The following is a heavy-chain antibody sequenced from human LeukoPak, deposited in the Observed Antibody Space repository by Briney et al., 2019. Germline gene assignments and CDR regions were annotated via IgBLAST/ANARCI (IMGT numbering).Heavy chain of an antibody. J-gene: IGHJ4*02. D-gene: IGHD3-22*01. V-gene: IGHV4-31*03. CDR1: GGSISSGGYY. Sequence: SQTLSLTCTVSGGSISSGGYYWSWIRQHPGKGLEWIGYIYYSGSTYYNPSLKSRVAMSVDTSKNQFSLKLSSATAADTAVYYCARVIPNSYYYDSSGYYCDYWGQGTLVTVSS. CDR2: IYYSGST. CDR3: ARVIPNSYYYDSSGYYCDY.